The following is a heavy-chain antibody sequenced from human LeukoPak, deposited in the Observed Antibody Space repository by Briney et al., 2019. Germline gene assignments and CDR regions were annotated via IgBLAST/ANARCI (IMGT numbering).Heavy chain of an antibody. V-gene: IGHV3-7*05. D-gene: IGHD3-22*01. CDR2: IKHDGSEK. J-gene: IGHJ4*02. CDR3: ARAYDVDF. Sequence: GGSLRLSCAASGFTFRSYWMSWVRQAPGKGPEWVANIKHDGSEKYYVDSVKGRFTISRDNAKNSLYLQMNSLRAEDTAIYYCARAYDVDFWGQGTLVTVSS. CDR1: GFTFRSYW.